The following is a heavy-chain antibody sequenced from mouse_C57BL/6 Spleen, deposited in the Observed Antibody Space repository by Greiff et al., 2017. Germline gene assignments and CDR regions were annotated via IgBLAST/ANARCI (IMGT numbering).Heavy chain of an antibody. V-gene: IGHV1-81*01. D-gene: IGHD1-1*01. J-gene: IGHJ4*01. Sequence: QVQLQQSGAELARPGASVKLSCKASGYTFTSYGISWVKQRTGQGLEWIGEIYPRSGNTYYNEKFKGKATLTADKSSSTAYMELRSLTSEDSAVYFCAPITTVVEGDAMDYWGQGTSVTVSS. CDR1: GYTFTSYG. CDR2: IYPRSGNT. CDR3: APITTVVEGDAMDY.